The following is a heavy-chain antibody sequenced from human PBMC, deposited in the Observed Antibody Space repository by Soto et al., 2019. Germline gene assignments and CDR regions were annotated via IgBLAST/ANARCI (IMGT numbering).Heavy chain of an antibody. J-gene: IGHJ6*02. CDR2: IYYSGST. Sequence: PSETLSLTCTVSGGSVSSGSYYWSWIRQPPGKGLEWIGYIYYSGSTNYNPSLKSRVTISVDTSKNQFSLKLSSVTAADTAVYYCARDPRGTVTSYYGMDVWGQGTTVTVS. D-gene: IGHD4-4*01. CDR1: GGSVSSGSYY. V-gene: IGHV4-61*01. CDR3: ARDPRGTVTSYYGMDV.